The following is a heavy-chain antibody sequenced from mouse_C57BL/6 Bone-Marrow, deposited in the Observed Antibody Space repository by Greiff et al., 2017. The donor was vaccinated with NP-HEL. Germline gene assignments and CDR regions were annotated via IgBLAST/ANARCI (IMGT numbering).Heavy chain of an antibody. CDR2: IDPSDSYT. CDR1: GYTFTSYW. CDR3: ARGTGLLYSGFAY. D-gene: IGHD2-12*01. V-gene: IGHV1-50*01. Sequence: QVQLQQPGAELVKPGASVKLSCKASGYTFTSYWMQWVKQRPGQGLEWIGEIDPSDSYTNYNQKFKGKATLTVDTSSSTAYMQLSSLTSEDSAVYYCARGTGLLYSGFAYWGQGTLVTVSA. J-gene: IGHJ3*01.